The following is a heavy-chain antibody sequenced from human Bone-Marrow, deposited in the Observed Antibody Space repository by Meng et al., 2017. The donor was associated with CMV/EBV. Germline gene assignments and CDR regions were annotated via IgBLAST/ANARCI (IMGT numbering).Heavy chain of an antibody. D-gene: IGHD3-3*01. CDR3: AKDPLRRITIFGVAMRGYYFEY. V-gene: IGHV3-15*01. J-gene: IGHJ4*02. Sequence: GGSLRLSCAASGFTFSNAWMSWVRQAPGKGLEWVGRIKRKTDGGTTDYAAPVKGRFTISRDDSENTLYLQMNSLKTEDTAVYYCAKDPLRRITIFGVAMRGYYFEYWGQGKLVNVSS. CDR1: GFTFSNAW. CDR2: IKRKTDGGTT.